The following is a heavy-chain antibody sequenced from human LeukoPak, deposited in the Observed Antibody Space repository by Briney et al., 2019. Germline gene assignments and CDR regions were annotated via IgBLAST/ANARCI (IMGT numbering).Heavy chain of an antibody. CDR1: GGSISSSSYY. D-gene: IGHD5-12*01. J-gene: IGHJ6*03. Sequence: SETLSLTCTVSGGSISSSSYYWGWIRQPPGKGLEWIGSIYYSGSTYYNPSLKSRVTISVDTSKNQFSLKLSSVTAADTAVYYCARHRDSGYDYYYYYMDVWGKGTTVTVSS. V-gene: IGHV4-39*01. CDR3: ARHRDSGYDYYYYYMDV. CDR2: IYYSGST.